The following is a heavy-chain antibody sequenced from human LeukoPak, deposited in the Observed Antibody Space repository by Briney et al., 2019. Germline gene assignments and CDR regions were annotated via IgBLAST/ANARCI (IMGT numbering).Heavy chain of an antibody. V-gene: IGHV3-48*01. CDR2: ISSSSSTI. CDR3: ARGPDIVVVVAASENWFDP. Sequence: GGSLRLSCAASGFTFSSYSMNWVRQAPGKGLEWVSYISSSSSTIYYADSVKGRFTISRVNAKNSLYLQMNSLRAEDTAVYYCARGPDIVVVVAASENWFDPWGQGTLVTVSS. CDR1: GFTFSSYS. D-gene: IGHD2-15*01. J-gene: IGHJ5*02.